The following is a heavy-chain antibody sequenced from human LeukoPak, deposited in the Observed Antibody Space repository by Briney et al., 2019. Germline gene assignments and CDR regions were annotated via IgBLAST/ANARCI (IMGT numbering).Heavy chain of an antibody. V-gene: IGHV3-11*01. CDR2: ITSSSSKM. Sequence: PGGPLRLSCAASGFIFSDHYMSWIRQAPGKGLEWISYITSSSSKMFYADSVKGRFTISRDNSKNSLFLQMDSLRVEDTAVYYCARRIVAAGGYFDSWGQGILVIVSS. CDR1: GFIFSDHY. CDR3: ARRIVAAGGYFDS. J-gene: IGHJ4*02. D-gene: IGHD5-12*01.